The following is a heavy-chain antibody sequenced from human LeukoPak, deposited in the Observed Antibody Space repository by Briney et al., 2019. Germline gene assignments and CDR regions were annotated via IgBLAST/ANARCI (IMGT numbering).Heavy chain of an antibody. CDR2: IYYSGST. CDR3: ARDNGCSSTSCPYYYYYYMDV. Sequence: PSETLSLTCTVSGGSISSYYWSWIRQPPGKGLEWIGYIYYSGSTNYNPSLKSRVTISVDTSKNQFSLKLSSVTAVDTAVYYCARDNGCSSTSCPYYYYYYMDVWGKGTTVTVSS. J-gene: IGHJ6*03. CDR1: GGSISSYY. D-gene: IGHD2-2*01. V-gene: IGHV4-59*01.